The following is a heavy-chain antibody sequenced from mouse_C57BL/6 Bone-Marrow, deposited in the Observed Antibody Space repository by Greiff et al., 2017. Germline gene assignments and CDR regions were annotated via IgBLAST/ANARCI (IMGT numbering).Heavy chain of an antibody. CDR2: IYPGSGNT. CDR3: AKDDGHYYAMDY. J-gene: IGHJ4*01. D-gene: IGHD2-3*01. Sequence: VKLVESGAELVRPGASVKLSCKASGYTFTDYYINWVKQRPGQGLEWIARIYPGSGNTYYNEKFKGKATLTAEKSSSTAYMQLSSLTSEDSAVYFCAKDDGHYYAMDYWGQGTSVTVSS. CDR1: GYTFTDYY. V-gene: IGHV1-76*01.